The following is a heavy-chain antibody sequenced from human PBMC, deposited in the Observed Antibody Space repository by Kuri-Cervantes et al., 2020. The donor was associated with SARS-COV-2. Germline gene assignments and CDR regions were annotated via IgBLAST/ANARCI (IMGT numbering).Heavy chain of an antibody. D-gene: IGHD1-1*01. V-gene: IGHV3-21*01. Sequence: GESLKISCAASGFTLSSYSMNWVRQAPGKGLEWVSSISSSSSYIYYADSVKGRFTISRDNAKNSLYLQMNSLRAEDTAVYYCARDLYMRRLDAFDIWGQGTMVTVSS. CDR3: ARDLYMRRLDAFDI. J-gene: IGHJ3*02. CDR1: GFTLSSYS. CDR2: ISSSSSYI.